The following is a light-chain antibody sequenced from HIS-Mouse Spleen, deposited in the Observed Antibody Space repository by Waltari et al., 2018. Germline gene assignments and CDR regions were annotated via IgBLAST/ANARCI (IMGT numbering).Light chain of an antibody. CDR2: DDR. V-gene: IGLV3-21*02. J-gene: IGLJ1*01. Sequence: SYVLTQPPSVSVAPGQTARITCGGNNIGSKSVHWDQQKPGQAPVLVVYDDRDRPSGIPERFSGSNSGNTATLTISRVEAGDEADYYCQVWDSSSDHYVFGTGTKVTVL. CDR1: NIGSKS. CDR3: QVWDSSSDHYV.